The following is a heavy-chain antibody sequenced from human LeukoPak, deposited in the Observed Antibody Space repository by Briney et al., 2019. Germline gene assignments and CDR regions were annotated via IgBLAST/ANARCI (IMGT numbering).Heavy chain of an antibody. V-gene: IGHV3-74*01. Sequence: VGSRRRSCAASGCTFGSYWRHCVRQAPGKGLVSVSRINSDRSTTGYADSVKGRLPISRDNAKNTLYLQMNSLRAEDTAVYYCVRDSVPAASCWFDPWGQATLVSVSS. D-gene: IGHD2-2*01. J-gene: IGHJ5*02. CDR1: GCTFGSYW. CDR2: INSDRSTT. CDR3: VRDSVPAASCWFDP.